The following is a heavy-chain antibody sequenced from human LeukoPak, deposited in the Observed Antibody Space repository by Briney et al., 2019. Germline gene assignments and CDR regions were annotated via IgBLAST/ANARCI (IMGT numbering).Heavy chain of an antibody. V-gene: IGHV3-23*01. CDR3: AKGRRWLQLWDY. D-gene: IGHD5-24*01. Sequence: GGSLRLSCAASGFTVSGNYLSWVRQAPGKGLEWVSAISGSGGSTYYADSVKGRFTISRDNSKNTLYLQMNSLRAEDTAVYYCAKGRRWLQLWDYWGQGTLVTVSS. J-gene: IGHJ4*02. CDR2: ISGSGGST. CDR1: GFTVSGNY.